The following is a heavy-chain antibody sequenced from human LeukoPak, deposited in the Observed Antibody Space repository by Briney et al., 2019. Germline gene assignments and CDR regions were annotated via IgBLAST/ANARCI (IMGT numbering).Heavy chain of an antibody. CDR1: GGSIRRYY. V-gene: IGHV4-59*08. J-gene: IGHJ4*02. D-gene: IGHD2-2*01. CDR2: IYYSGGT. CDR3: ARRGCVSSRNVGY. Sequence: SETLSLTCTVAGGSIRRYYWSCTRQPPGKGLEWIGYIYYSGGTNYNPSLKSRVTISVDTSKKQFSLRLSSVTAADTAVYYTARRGCVSSRNVGYGRQGTLVTVSS.